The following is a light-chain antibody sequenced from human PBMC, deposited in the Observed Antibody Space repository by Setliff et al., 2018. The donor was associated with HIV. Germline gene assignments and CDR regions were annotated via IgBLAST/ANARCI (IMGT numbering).Light chain of an antibody. CDR1: SSDVGGYNY. CDR3: SSYTSRSTKV. Sequence: VLTQPASVSGSPGQSITISCSGTSSDVGGYNYVSWYQQHPGKAPKLMIYDVNKRPSGVSNRFSGSKSGNTASLTISGLQAEDEADYYCSSYTSRSTKVFGTGTKVTV. J-gene: IGLJ1*01. V-gene: IGLV2-14*01. CDR2: DVN.